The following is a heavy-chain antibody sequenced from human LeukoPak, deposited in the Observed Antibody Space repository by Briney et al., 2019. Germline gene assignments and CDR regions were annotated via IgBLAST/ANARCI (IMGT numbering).Heavy chain of an antibody. CDR2: IYYIGST. D-gene: IGHD1-26*01. V-gene: IGHV4-4*02. CDR3: ARHGSYSLAF. Sequence: PSGTLSLTCAVPGGSISSGGYWSWLRQPPGKGLEWIGQIYYIGSTNYNPSLESRVIMSLDKSTNQLSLRFNSVTAADTAVYYCARHGSYSLAFWGQGALVTVSS. J-gene: IGHJ4*02. CDR1: GGSISSGGY.